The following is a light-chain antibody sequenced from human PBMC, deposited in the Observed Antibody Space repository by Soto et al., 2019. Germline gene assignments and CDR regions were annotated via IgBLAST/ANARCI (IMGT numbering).Light chain of an antibody. V-gene: IGLV4-69*01. J-gene: IGLJ2*01. CDR2: LNSDGSH. CDR3: QTWGPGIVV. CDR1: SGHSSYA. Sequence: QPVLTQSPSASASLGASVKLTCTLSSGHSSYAIAWRQQQPEKGPRYLMKLNSDGSHSTGDGIPDRFSGSSSGAERYLTNSRLQYEHEAGYSCQTWGPGIVVFGGGTKLTLL.